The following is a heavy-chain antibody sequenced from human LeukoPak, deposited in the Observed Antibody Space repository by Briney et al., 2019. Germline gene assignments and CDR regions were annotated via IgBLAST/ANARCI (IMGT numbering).Heavy chain of an antibody. J-gene: IGHJ6*03. CDR1: GGSISSYY. CDR3: ARAYYGYYYYMDV. V-gene: IGHV4-59*01. CDR2: IYYSGST. D-gene: IGHD3-22*01. Sequence: SETLSLTCTVSGGSISSYYWSWIRQPPGEGLEWIGYIYYSGSTNYNPSLKSRVTISVDTSKNQFSLKLSSVTAADTAVYYCARAYYGYYYYMDVWGKGTTVTVSS.